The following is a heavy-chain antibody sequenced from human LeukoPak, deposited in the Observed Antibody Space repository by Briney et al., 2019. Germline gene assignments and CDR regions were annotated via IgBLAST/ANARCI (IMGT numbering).Heavy chain of an antibody. CDR3: ARDLLAGYDSSGYYENDAFDI. CDR1: GGSISSYY. V-gene: IGHV4-59*01. Sequence: SETLSLTCTVSGGSISSYYWSWIRQPPGKGLEWIGYIYYSGSTNYNPSLKSRVTISVDTSKNQFSLKLSSVTAADTAVYYCARDLLAGYDSSGYYENDAFDIWGQGTMVTVSS. J-gene: IGHJ3*02. D-gene: IGHD3-22*01. CDR2: IYYSGST.